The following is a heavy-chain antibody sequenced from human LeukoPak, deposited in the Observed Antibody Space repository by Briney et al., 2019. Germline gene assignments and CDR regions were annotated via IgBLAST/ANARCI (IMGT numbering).Heavy chain of an antibody. Sequence: PGGSLRLSCAASGFTFSDYYMSWIRQAPGKGLEWVSYISSSGSTIYYADSVKGRFTISRDNAKNSLYLQMNSLRAEDTALYYCAKDRRIATAGTNYFDYWGQGALVTVSS. CDR1: GFTFSDYY. V-gene: IGHV3-11*01. CDR3: AKDRRIATAGTNYFDY. J-gene: IGHJ4*02. CDR2: ISSSGSTI. D-gene: IGHD6-13*01.